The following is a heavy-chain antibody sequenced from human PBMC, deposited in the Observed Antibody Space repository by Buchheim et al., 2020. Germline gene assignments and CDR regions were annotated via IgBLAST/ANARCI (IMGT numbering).Heavy chain of an antibody. J-gene: IGHJ4*02. V-gene: IGHV4-30-4*01. CDR3: ARGGAYGEYVW. D-gene: IGHD4-17*01. CDR2: TYYSGST. Sequence: QVQLQESGPGLVKPSQTLSLTCTVFGGSISSGDYYWSWIRQPPGKGLERIGYTYYSGSTYYNPSLKSRLSIAIDTSKNQISLRLRSVTAADTAVYYCARGGAYGEYVWWGQGTL. CDR1: GGSISSGDYY.